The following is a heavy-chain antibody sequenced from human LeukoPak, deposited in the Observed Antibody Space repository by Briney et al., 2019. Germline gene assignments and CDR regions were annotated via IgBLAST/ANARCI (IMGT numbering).Heavy chain of an antibody. CDR1: GGSFSGYY. CDR3: AGTGYFYDSSGLGYFDY. CDR2: INHSGST. D-gene: IGHD3-22*01. Sequence: SETLSLTCAVYGGSFSGYYWSWIRQPPGKGLEWIGEINHSGSTNYNPSLKSRITMSVDTSQNQFSLNLRSVTAADTAVYYCAGTGYFYDSSGLGYFDYWGQGALVTVSS. V-gene: IGHV4-34*10. J-gene: IGHJ4*02.